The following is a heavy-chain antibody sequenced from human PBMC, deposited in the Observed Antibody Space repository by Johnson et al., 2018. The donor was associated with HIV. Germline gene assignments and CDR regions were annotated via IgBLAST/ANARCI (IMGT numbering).Heavy chain of an antibody. Sequence: VQLVESGGGVVQPGRSLRLSCAASGFTFSNYAMHWVRQAPGKGLEWVSGISWNSGSIGYADSVKGRFTISRDNAKTTLYLQMNSLRAEDTAVYYCAREVNAFDIWGQGTVVTVSS. CDR2: ISWNSGSI. CDR1: GFTFSNYA. J-gene: IGHJ3*02. V-gene: IGHV3-9*01. D-gene: IGHD3-22*01. CDR3: AREVNAFDI.